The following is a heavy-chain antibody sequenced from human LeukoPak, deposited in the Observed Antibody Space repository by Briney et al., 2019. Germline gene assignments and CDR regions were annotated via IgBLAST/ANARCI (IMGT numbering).Heavy chain of an antibody. D-gene: IGHD5-24*01. Sequence: SETLSLTCAVSGYSISSGYYWGWIRQPPGKGLEWIGSIYHSGSTYYNPSLKSRVTISVDTSKNQFSLKLSSVTAADTAVYYCARSGRWLQLLDYWGQGTLVTVSS. CDR2: IYHSGST. J-gene: IGHJ4*02. CDR1: GYSISSGYY. V-gene: IGHV4-38-2*01. CDR3: ARSGRWLQLLDY.